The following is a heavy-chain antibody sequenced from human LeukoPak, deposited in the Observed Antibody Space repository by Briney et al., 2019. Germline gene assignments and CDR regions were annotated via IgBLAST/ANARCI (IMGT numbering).Heavy chain of an antibody. V-gene: IGHV3-21*06. Sequence: PGGSLRLSCAASGFTFTSSSMNWIRQPPGKGLEWVSSISDSSAYKYYADSVRGRFTISRDNAKNSVYLQMNSLRADDTGAYYCGRQAASTSSWIFDYWGQGTLVTVSS. CDR2: ISDSSAYK. D-gene: IGHD6-13*01. CDR3: GRQAASTSSWIFDY. J-gene: IGHJ4*02. CDR1: GFTFTSSS.